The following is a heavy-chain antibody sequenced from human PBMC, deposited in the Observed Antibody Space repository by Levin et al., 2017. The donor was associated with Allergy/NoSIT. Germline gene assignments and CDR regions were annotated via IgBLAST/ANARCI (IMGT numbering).Heavy chain of an antibody. V-gene: IGHV3-21*01. CDR3: ARDSEPASSYGSGTYAFSDY. CDR2: ISDSSTYI. CDR1: GFTFSAYS. D-gene: IGHD3-10*01. J-gene: IGHJ4*02. Sequence: GESLKISCAASGFTFSAYSMNWVRQAPGKGLEWVSSISDSSTYIYYADSLKGRFTISRDNAKNSLYLQMDSLRAEDTAVYYCARDSEPASSYGSGTYAFSDYWGQGTLPTVSS.